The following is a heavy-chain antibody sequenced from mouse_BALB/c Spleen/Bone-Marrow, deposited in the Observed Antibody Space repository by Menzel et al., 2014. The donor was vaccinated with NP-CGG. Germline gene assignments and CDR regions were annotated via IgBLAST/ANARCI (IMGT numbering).Heavy chain of an antibody. CDR2: INPNYDST. Sequence: DVQLQESGAELVKPGASVKISCKASGYTFTDYNMDWVKQSRGKSLEWIGDINPNYDSTSYNQKFKGKATLTVDKSSSTAYMELRSLTSEDTAVYYCARRDGYDSYFDYWGQGTTLTVSS. CDR1: GYTFTDYN. J-gene: IGHJ2*01. CDR3: ARRDGYDSYFDY. V-gene: IGHV1-18*01. D-gene: IGHD2-2*01.